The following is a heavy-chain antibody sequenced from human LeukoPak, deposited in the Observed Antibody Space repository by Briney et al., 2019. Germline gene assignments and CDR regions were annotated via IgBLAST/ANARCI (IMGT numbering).Heavy chain of an antibody. D-gene: IGHD3-16*02. CDR1: GYTFTSYY. CDR3: ARDGHYDYVWGSYRFDY. Sequence: ASVKVSCKASGYTFTSYYMHWVRQAPGQGLEWMGIINPSGGSTSYAQKFQGRVTMTRDTSTSTVYMELSSLRSEDTAVYYCARDGHYDYVWGSYRFDYWGQGTLVTVSS. J-gene: IGHJ4*02. V-gene: IGHV1-46*01. CDR2: INPSGGST.